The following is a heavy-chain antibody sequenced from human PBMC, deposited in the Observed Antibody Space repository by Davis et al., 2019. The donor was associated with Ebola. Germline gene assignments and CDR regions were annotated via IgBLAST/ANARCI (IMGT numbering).Heavy chain of an antibody. J-gene: IGHJ4*02. Sequence: GESLKISCEVSGLNFNTYPMNWVRQAPGKGLEWISRVTSDGSKTFYADSVKGRFTISRDNTRDSVYLQMDSLGVDDTAAYYCATDWGLGYCSNSTCSEVGWGQGTLVTVSS. D-gene: IGHD2-2*01. CDR2: VTSDGSKT. CDR3: ATDWGLGYCSNSTCSEVG. CDR1: GLNFNTYP. V-gene: IGHV3-48*03.